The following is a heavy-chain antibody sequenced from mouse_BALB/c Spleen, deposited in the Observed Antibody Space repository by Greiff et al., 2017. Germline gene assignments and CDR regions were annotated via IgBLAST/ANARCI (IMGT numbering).Heavy chain of an antibody. V-gene: IGHV5-4*02. CDR2: ISDGGSYT. Sequence: EVQVVESGGGLVKPGGSLKLSCAASGFTFSDYYMYWVRQTPEKRLEWVATISDGGSYTYYPDSVKGRFTISRDNAKNNLYLQMSSLKSEDTAMYYCARGEGLDYAMDYWGQGTSVTVSS. D-gene: IGHD2-10*02. CDR1: GFTFSDYY. J-gene: IGHJ4*01. CDR3: ARGEGLDYAMDY.